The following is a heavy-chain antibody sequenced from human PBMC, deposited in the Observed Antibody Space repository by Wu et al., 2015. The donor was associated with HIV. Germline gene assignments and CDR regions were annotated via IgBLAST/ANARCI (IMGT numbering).Heavy chain of an antibody. CDR1: GYTFTGYY. D-gene: IGHD3-10*01. CDR3: ARGSRITMVRGVIPPGY. Sequence: QVQLVQSGAEVKKPGASVKVSCKASGYTFTGYYMHWVRQAPGQGLEWMGWINPNSGGTNYAQKFQGRVTMTRDTSISTAYMELSRLRSDDTAVYYCARGSRITMVRGVIPPGYWGQGTLVTVSS. V-gene: IGHV1-2*02. J-gene: IGHJ4*02. CDR2: INPNSGGT.